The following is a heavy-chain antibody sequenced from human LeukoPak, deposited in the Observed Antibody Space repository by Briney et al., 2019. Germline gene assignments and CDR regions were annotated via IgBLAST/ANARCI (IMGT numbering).Heavy chain of an antibody. CDR2: ISYDGSNK. CDR1: GFTFSSYA. Sequence: PGGSLRLSCAASGFTFSSYAMHWVRQAPGKGLEWVAVISYDGSNKYYADSVKGRFTISRDNSKNTLYLQMNSLRAEDTAVYYCAKEGGILTGYYATLFDYWGQGTLVTVSS. CDR3: AKEGGILTGYYATLFDY. D-gene: IGHD3-9*01. V-gene: IGHV3-30*04. J-gene: IGHJ4*02.